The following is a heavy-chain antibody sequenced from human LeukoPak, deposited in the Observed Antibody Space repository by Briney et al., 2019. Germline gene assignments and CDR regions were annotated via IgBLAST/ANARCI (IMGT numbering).Heavy chain of an antibody. V-gene: IGHV3-30*18. CDR2: ISYDGSNK. CDR1: GFTFSSYG. CDR3: EKTAAGNGY. D-gene: IGHD6-13*01. Sequence: GGSLTLSCAASGFTFSSYGMHWVRQAPGKGLEWVAVISYDGSNKYYADSVKGRFTISRDNSKNTLYLQMNSLRAEDTAVYYCEKTAAGNGYWGQGTLVTVSS. J-gene: IGHJ4*02.